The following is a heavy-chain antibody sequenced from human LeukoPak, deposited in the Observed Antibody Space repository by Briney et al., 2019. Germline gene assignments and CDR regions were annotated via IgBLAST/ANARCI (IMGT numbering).Heavy chain of an antibody. V-gene: IGHV3-23*01. D-gene: IGHD2-15*01. Sequence: GGSLRLSCLGTGFIFSNDVMAWVRQAPGKGLEWVSRISGSGDRTYYADSVKGRFTISRNNSKNTQYLEMNSRRLEDTAVYYCAKDRGRIWVQVASWGQGTLVTVSS. CDR1: GFIFSNDV. CDR3: AKDRGRIWVQVAS. J-gene: IGHJ4*02. CDR2: ISGSGDRT.